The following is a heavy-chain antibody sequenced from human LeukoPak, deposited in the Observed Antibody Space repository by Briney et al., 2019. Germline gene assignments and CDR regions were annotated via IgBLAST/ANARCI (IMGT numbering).Heavy chain of an antibody. J-gene: IGHJ5*02. CDR1: GGSISSYH. V-gene: IGHV4-59*01. CDR2: IYYSGST. Sequence: SETLSLTCTVSGGSISSYHWSWIRQPPGKGLEWIGYIYYSGSTNYNPSLKSRVTISVDTSKNQFSLKLGSVPAADTAVYYCARGGVLLWFGESQIEFDPWGQGTLVTVSS. D-gene: IGHD3-10*01. CDR3: ARGGVLLWFGESQIEFDP.